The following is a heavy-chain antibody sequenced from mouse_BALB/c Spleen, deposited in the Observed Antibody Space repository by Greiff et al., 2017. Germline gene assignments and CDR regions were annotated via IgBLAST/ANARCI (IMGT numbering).Heavy chain of an antibody. CDR3: ARGGNGSSPAWFAY. Sequence: VQLQQSGAELMKPGASVKISCKATGYTFSSYWIEWVKQRPGHGLEWIGEILPGSGSTNYNEKFKGKATFTADTSSNTAYMQLSSLTSEDSAVYYGARGGNGSSPAWFAYWGQGTLVTVSA. CDR2: ILPGSGST. J-gene: IGHJ3*01. V-gene: IGHV1-9*01. D-gene: IGHD1-1*01. CDR1: GYTFSSYW.